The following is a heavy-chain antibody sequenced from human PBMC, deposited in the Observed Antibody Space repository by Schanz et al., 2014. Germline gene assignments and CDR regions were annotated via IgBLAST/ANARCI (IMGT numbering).Heavy chain of an antibody. Sequence: EVKLLESGGTLVRPGGSLRLSCAASGFSFSSYAMGWVRQAPGKGLEWVAAVSSRSDEIKYADSVRGRFTISSDSSKNTLYLQMSSLRADDTAVYYCAKAADWPVTRFDPWGQGTLVTVSS. D-gene: IGHD3-9*01. CDR2: VSSRSDEI. CDR3: AKAADWPVTRFDP. V-gene: IGHV3-23*05. J-gene: IGHJ5*02. CDR1: GFSFSSYA.